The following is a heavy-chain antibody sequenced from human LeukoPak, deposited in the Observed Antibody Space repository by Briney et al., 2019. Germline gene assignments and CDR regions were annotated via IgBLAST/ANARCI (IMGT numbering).Heavy chain of an antibody. CDR1: GGSISSSSYC. CDR2: IYYSGST. V-gene: IGHV4-39*01. J-gene: IGHJ6*02. Sequence: PSETLSLTCTVSGGSISSSSYCWGWIRQPPGKGLEWIGSIYYSGSTYYNPSLKSRVTISVDTSKNQFSLKLSSVAAADTAVYYCSFDYDILTGYVYGMDVWGQGTTVTVSS. D-gene: IGHD3-9*01. CDR3: SFDYDILTGYVYGMDV.